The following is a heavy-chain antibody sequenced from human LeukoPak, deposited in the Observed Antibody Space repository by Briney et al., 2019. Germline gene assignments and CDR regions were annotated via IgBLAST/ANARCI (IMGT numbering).Heavy chain of an antibody. Sequence: SQTLSLTCAVSGGSISSGGYSWSWIRQPPGKGLEWIGYIYYSGSTYYNPSLKSRVTISVDTSKNQFSLKLSSVTAADTAVYYCASTLYSSSRLAVYWGQGTLVTVSS. D-gene: IGHD6-13*01. J-gene: IGHJ4*02. CDR1: GGSISSGGYS. V-gene: IGHV4-30-4*07. CDR2: IYYSGST. CDR3: ASTLYSSSRLAVY.